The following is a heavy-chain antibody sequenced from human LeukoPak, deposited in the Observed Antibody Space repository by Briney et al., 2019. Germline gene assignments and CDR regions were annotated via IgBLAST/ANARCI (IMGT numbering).Heavy chain of an antibody. CDR3: AKDSSPKYYYGSGTGYFDY. J-gene: IGHJ4*02. D-gene: IGHD3-10*01. CDR1: GFTFSSYV. CDR2: IRYDGSNK. V-gene: IGHV3-30*02. Sequence: QSGGSLRLSCAASGFTFSSYVMHWVRQAPGKGLEWVAFIRYDGSNKYYADSVKGRFTISRDNSKNTLYLQMNSLRAEDTAVYYCAKDSSPKYYYGSGTGYFDYWGQGTLVTVSS.